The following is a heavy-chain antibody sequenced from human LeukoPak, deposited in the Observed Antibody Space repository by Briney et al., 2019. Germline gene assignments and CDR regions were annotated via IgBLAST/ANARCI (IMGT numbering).Heavy chain of an antibody. V-gene: IGHV3-7*03. D-gene: IGHD4-17*01. CDR3: ARGGVTTFDN. CDR2: IKADGSEK. Sequence: GGSLRLSCAASGFTFSNYWMTWVRQAPVKGLEWVATIKADGSEKYYVDSVRGQFTISRDNAKNSLYVQMNSLRADDTAIYYCARGGVTTFDNWGQGTLVTVSS. J-gene: IGHJ4*02. CDR1: GFTFSNYW.